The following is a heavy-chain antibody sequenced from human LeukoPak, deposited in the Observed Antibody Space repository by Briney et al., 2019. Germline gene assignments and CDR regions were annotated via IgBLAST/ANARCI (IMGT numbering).Heavy chain of an antibody. Sequence: ASVKVSCKASGYTFTSNHIHWVRQAPGQGLEWMGVINPSGDSTSYAQKFQGRVTMTRDTSTSTVYMELSSLRSEDTAVYYCARGGRATPLYWGQGTLVTVSS. J-gene: IGHJ4*02. CDR3: ARGGRATPLY. D-gene: IGHD1-26*01. CDR1: GYTFTSNH. V-gene: IGHV1-46*01. CDR2: INPSGDST.